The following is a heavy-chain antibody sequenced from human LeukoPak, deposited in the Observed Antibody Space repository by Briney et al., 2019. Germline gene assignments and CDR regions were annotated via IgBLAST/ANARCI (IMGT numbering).Heavy chain of an antibody. Sequence: GGSLRLSCAASGFTFSSYSMNWVRQAPGKWLEWVSYISSSSSTIYYADSVKGRFTISRDNAKNSLYLQMNSLRAEDTAVYYGARDLGETYYDFWSGYPAYWGQGTLVTVSS. V-gene: IGHV3-48*01. D-gene: IGHD3-3*01. CDR3: ARDLGETYYDFWSGYPAY. CDR2: ISSSSSTI. CDR1: GFTFSSYS. J-gene: IGHJ4*02.